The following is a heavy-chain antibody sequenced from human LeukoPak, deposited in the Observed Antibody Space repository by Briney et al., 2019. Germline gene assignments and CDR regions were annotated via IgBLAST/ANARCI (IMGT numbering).Heavy chain of an antibody. D-gene: IGHD3-22*01. Sequence: GGSLRLSCAASGFTVSSNYMSWVRQTPGKGLEWVSVIYSCGSTYYADSVKGRFTISRDNSKNTLYLQMNSLRAEDTAVYYCARDGYYYDSSGYYHPTFDYWGQGTLVTVSS. V-gene: IGHV3-66*01. CDR3: ARDGYYYDSSGYYHPTFDY. J-gene: IGHJ4*02. CDR2: IYSCGST. CDR1: GFTVSSNY.